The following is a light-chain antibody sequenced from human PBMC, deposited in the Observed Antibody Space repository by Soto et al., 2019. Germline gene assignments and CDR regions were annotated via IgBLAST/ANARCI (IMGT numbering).Light chain of an antibody. V-gene: IGLV1-47*01. J-gene: IGLJ1*01. CDR3: VAWDDSMSGLV. CDR1: SANIGTNF. Sequence: QSVLTQPPSASGTPGQRVTSSCSGRSANIGTNFGCLYQQLPGTAPKLLIYTSNQRPSGVPDRFSGSKSATSASLEISGLRSPDDANYYCVAWDDSMSGLVFGTGTKGTVL. CDR2: TSN.